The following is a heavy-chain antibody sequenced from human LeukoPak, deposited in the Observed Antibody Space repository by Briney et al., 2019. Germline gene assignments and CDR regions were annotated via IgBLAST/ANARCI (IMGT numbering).Heavy chain of an antibody. CDR1: GYTFPSYF. CDR3: ARTAARRFDY. V-gene: IGHV1-46*01. CDR2: INPTGGST. J-gene: IGHJ4*02. Sequence: AAVKVSCKASGYTFPSYFMHWVRQAPGQGLEWMGIINPTGGSTTYAQKFQGRVTMTRDTSTSTVYMELSSLRSDDTAVYYCARTAARRFDYWGQGTLVTVSS. D-gene: IGHD6-6*01.